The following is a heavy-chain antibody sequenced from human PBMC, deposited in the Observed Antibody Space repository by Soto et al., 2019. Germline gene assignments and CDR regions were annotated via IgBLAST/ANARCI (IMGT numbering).Heavy chain of an antibody. CDR1: GFTFSSYA. CDR2: ISGSGGST. Sequence: GGSLRLSCAASGFTFSSYAMSWVRQAPGKGLEWVSAISGSGGSTYYADSVKGRFTISRDNSKNTLYLQMNSLKIEDTAVYYCTTDSYSTIIIVRFDYWGHGTLVTVSS. D-gene: IGHD3-22*01. CDR3: TTDSYSTIIIVRFDY. V-gene: IGHV3-23*01. J-gene: IGHJ4*01.